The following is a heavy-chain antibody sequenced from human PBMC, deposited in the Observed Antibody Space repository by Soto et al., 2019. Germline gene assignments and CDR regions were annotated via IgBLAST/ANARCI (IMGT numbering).Heavy chain of an antibody. Sequence: QVHLVESGGGVVQPGRSLRLSCEASAFASGFPFRRIAMHWVRQAPGQGLEWVAVISFDGSNQYYADSVQGRFIISRDNSKNTLYLQMNSLRDEDTAMYYCARDPVDDFGSRTYGMDVWGQGTTVTVSS. CDR1: AFASGFPFRRIA. D-gene: IGHD3-10*01. CDR3: ARDPVDDFGSRTYGMDV. J-gene: IGHJ6*02. CDR2: ISFDGSNQ. V-gene: IGHV3-30-3*01.